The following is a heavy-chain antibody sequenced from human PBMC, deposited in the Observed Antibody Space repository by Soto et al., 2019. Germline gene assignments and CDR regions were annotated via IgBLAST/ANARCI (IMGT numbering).Heavy chain of an antibody. CDR3: ARGDREDIAGVVGVRPGEYGVDV. J-gene: IGHJ6*02. Sequence: QVQLVESGGGVVQPGRSLRLSCAASGFTFRNYAMHWVRQAPGKGLECVAVISYDGSNKFYRDYVKGRFTISRDNSKNIPYPKINSMRYEDTDVYYWARGDREDIAGVVGVRPGEYGVDVWGQGTPVTVSS. V-gene: IGHV3-30-3*01. CDR1: GFTFRNYA. CDR2: ISYDGSNK. D-gene: IGHD2-15*01.